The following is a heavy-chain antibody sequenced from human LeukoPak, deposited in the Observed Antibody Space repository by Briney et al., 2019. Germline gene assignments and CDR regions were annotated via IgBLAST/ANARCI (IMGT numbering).Heavy chain of an antibody. D-gene: IGHD5-12*01. V-gene: IGHV1-2*02. CDR2: INPNNGGT. J-gene: IGHJ4*02. Sequence: GASVKVSCKASGYTFTGSYMHWVRQAPGQGLEWMGWINPNNGGTNYAQKFQGRVTMTRDTSISTAYMELSRLTSDYTAVYYCARRGDVVATIWSYWGQGTLVTVSS. CDR1: GYTFTGSY. CDR3: ARRGDVVATIWSY.